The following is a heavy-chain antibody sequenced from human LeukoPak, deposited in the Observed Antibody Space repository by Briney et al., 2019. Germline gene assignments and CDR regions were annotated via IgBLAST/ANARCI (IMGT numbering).Heavy chain of an antibody. CDR1: GYTFAKYA. J-gene: IGHJ4*02. CDR2: INAGNGDT. Sequence: ASVKVSCKASGYTFAKYAIHWVRQAPGQRLEWMGWINAGNGDTRYSQKFQGGVTLTRDTSASTAYMELSSLRSEDTAVYYCARDASSVIPMYYFDYWGQGTLVTVSS. D-gene: IGHD2-21*01. CDR3: ARDASSVIPMYYFDY. V-gene: IGHV1-3*01.